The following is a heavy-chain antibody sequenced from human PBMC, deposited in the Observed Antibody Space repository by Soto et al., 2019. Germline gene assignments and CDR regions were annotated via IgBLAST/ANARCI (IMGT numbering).Heavy chain of an antibody. CDR2: IYHSGST. V-gene: IGHV4-38-2*02. CDR1: GYSISSGYY. D-gene: IGHD3-3*01. J-gene: IGHJ6*02. CDR3: ARDQITIFGVVRYYYYGMDV. Sequence: PSETLSLTCAVSGYSISSGYYWGWIRQPPGKGLEWIGSIYHSGSTYYNPSLKSRVTISVDTSKNQFSLKMSSVTAADTAVYYCARDQITIFGVVRYYYYGMDVWGQGTTVTVYS.